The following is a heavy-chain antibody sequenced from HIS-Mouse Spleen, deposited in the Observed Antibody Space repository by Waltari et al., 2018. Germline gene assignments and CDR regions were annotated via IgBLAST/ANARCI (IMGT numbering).Heavy chain of an antibody. D-gene: IGHD4-4*01. V-gene: IGHV4-39*07. CDR1: GGSISSSSYY. CDR3: AGITVTTRWVGDAY. Sequence: QLQLQESGPGLVKPSETLSLTCTVSGGSISSSSYYWGWLRQPPGKGLEWIGSIYYSGSTYYNPSLKSRVTISVDTSKNQFSLKLSSVTAADTAVYYCAGITVTTRWVGDAYWGQGTLVTVSS. CDR2: IYYSGST. J-gene: IGHJ4*02.